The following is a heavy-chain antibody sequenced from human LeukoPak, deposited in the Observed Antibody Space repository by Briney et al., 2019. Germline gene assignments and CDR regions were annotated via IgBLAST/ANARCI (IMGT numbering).Heavy chain of an antibody. Sequence: PGGSLRLSCAASGFTFSDYYMSWIRQAPGKGLEWVSYISSSGSTIYYADSVKGRFTISRDNAKNSLYLQMNSLRAEDTAVYYCARGVLWHRPPDHFFDYWGQGTLVTVSS. J-gene: IGHJ4*02. CDR3: ARGVLWHRPPDHFFDY. CDR2: ISSSGSTI. CDR1: GFTFSDYY. V-gene: IGHV3-11*01. D-gene: IGHD3-10*01.